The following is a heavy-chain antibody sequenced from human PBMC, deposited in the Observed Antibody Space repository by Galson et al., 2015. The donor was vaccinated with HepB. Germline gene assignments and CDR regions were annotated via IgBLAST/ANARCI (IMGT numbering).Heavy chain of an antibody. CDR3: ARRGYYDSSGLPMGAFDI. J-gene: IGHJ3*02. CDR1: GYSFTSYW. V-gene: IGHV5-51*01. CDR2: IYPGDSDT. D-gene: IGHD3-22*01. Sequence: QSGAEVKKPGESLKISCKGSGYSFTSYWIGWVRQMPGKGLEWMGIIYPGDSDTRYSPSFQGQVTISADKSISTAYLQWSSLKASDTAMYYCARRGYYDSSGLPMGAFDIWGQGTMVTVSS.